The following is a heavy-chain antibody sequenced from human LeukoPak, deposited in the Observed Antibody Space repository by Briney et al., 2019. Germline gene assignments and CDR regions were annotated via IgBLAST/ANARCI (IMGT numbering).Heavy chain of an antibody. Sequence: GASVKVSCKASGYTFTSYYLHWVRQAPGQGLEWMGIFNPSDGRATYTQKFQGRVTMTRDTSTSTVYMDLSSLRSDDTDVYYCARQAVTTGWYFDYWGQGTLVAVSS. CDR2: FNPSDGRA. D-gene: IGHD4-17*01. J-gene: IGHJ4*02. V-gene: IGHV1-46*01. CDR1: GYTFTSYY. CDR3: ARQAVTTGWYFDY.